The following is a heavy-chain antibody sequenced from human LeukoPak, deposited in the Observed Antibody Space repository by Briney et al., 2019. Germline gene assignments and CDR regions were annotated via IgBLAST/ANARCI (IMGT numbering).Heavy chain of an antibody. D-gene: IGHD6-13*01. J-gene: IGHJ5*02. CDR3: ARHVLAAAQYNWFDP. CDR1: GGSISSYY. V-gene: IGHV4-59*08. Sequence: PSETLSLTCTVSGGSISSYYWSWIRQPPGKGLEWIGYIYYSGSTNYNPSLKSRVTISVDTSKNQFSLKLSSVTAADTAVYHCARHVLAAAQYNWFDPWGQGTLVTVSS. CDR2: IYYSGST.